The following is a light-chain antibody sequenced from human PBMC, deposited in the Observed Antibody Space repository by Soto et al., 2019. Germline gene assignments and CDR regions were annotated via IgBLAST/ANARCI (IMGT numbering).Light chain of an antibody. CDR2: AAS. CDR1: QGISSY. CDR3: QQIKSYPLT. V-gene: IGKV1-9*01. Sequence: IQLTQSPSSLSASVGDRVTITCRASQGISSYLAWYQQKPGKAPNLLIYAASTLQSGVPSRFSGSGSGTEFTLTISSLQPEDFATYYCQQIKSYPLTFGGGIKVEIK. J-gene: IGKJ4*01.